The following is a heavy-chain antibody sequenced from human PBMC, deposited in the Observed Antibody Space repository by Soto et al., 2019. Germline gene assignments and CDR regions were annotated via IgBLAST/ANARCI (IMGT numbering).Heavy chain of an antibody. CDR1: GFTFSSYG. V-gene: IGHV3-30*18. J-gene: IGHJ5*02. CDR2: ISYDGSSK. D-gene: IGHD1-26*01. CDR3: AKGSIVGATKDWFDP. Sequence: GGSLRLSCAASGFTFSSYGMYWVRQAPGKGLEWVAVISYDGSSKYYADSVKGRLTISRDNSENTLYLQMNSLRAEDTAVYYCAKGSIVGATKDWFDPWGQGTLVTVSS.